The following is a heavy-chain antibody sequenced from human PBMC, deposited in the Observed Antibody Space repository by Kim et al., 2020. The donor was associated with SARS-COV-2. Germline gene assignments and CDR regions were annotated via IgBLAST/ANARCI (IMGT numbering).Heavy chain of an antibody. CDR2: E. CDR3: ARDRAGLRGPDY. J-gene: IGHJ4*02. V-gene: IGHV3-33*01. Sequence: EYYAEYVRGRFTISRDNSKHTLYLQMNSLGDEDTAVYYCARDRAGLRGPDYWGQGTLVTVSS. D-gene: IGHD3-10*01.